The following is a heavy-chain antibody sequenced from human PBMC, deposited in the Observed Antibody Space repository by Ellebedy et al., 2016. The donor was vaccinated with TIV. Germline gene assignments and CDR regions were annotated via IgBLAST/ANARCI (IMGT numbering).Heavy chain of an antibody. CDR3: ARLERITMIGGGGFDP. V-gene: IGHV4-59*08. J-gene: IGHJ5*02. CDR1: GGSISSYY. D-gene: IGHD3-22*01. Sequence: SETLSLXXTVSGGSISSYYWSWIRQPPGKGLEWIGYIYYSGSTNYNPSLKSRVTISVDTSKNQFSLKLSSVTAADTAVYYCARLERITMIGGGGFDPWGQGTLVTVSS. CDR2: IYYSGST.